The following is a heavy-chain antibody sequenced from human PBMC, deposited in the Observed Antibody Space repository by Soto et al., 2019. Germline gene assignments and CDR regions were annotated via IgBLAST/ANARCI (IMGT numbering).Heavy chain of an antibody. Sequence: ASVKVSCKASGYTFTSYDINWVRQATGQGLEWMGWMNPNSGNTGYAQKFQGRVTMTRNTSISTAYMELSSLRSEDTAVYYCARDLVYDSRTDYYYYGMDVWGQGTTVTVSS. CDR2: MNPNSGNT. CDR1: GYTFTSYD. D-gene: IGHD3-22*01. V-gene: IGHV1-8*01. CDR3: ARDLVYDSRTDYYYYGMDV. J-gene: IGHJ6*02.